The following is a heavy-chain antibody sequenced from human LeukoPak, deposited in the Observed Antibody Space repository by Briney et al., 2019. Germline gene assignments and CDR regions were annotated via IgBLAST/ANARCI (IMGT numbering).Heavy chain of an antibody. Sequence: ASVKVSFKASGYTFTSYGISWVRQAPGQGLEWMGWISAYNGNTNYAQKLQGRVTMTTDTSTSTAYMELRSLRSDDTAVYYCARGYDFWSGYQRRFGWFDPWGQGTLVTVSS. D-gene: IGHD3-3*01. J-gene: IGHJ5*02. CDR1: GYTFTSYG. CDR2: ISAYNGNT. CDR3: ARGYDFWSGYQRRFGWFDP. V-gene: IGHV1-18*01.